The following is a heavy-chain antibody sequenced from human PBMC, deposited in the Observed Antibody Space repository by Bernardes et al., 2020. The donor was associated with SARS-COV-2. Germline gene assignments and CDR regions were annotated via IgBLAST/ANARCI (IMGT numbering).Heavy chain of an antibody. D-gene: IGHD3-3*01. V-gene: IGHV1-24*01. J-gene: IGHJ4*02. Sequence: SVKFSCKVSGNSLTAASIYWVRQAPGKGLEWMGSFDPQYGDPIYAQKFQGRITMTEDTSTDTAYMELSGLRSEDTAVYYCATDSISGIVIMAWVYWGQGTLVTVSS. CDR2: FDPQYGDP. CDR3: ATDSISGIVIMAWVY. CDR1: GNSLTAAS.